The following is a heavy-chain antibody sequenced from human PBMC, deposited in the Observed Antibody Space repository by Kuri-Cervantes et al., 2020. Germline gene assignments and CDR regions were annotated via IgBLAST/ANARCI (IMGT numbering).Heavy chain of an antibody. J-gene: IGHJ4*02. D-gene: IGHD6-13*01. Sequence: ASVKVSCKASGYTFTSYAMHWVRQAPGQRLEWMGWINAGNGNTKYSQKFQGRVTITRDTSASTAYMELSSLRSEDTAVYYCARDNRPNWYSSSWDGTTEGNFDYWGQGTLVTVSS. CDR3: ARDNRPNWYSSSWDGTTEGNFDY. V-gene: IGHV1-3*01. CDR1: GYTFTSYA. CDR2: INAGNGNT.